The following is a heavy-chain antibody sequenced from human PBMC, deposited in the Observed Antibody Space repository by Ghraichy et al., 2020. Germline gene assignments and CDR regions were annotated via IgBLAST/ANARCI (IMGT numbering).Heavy chain of an antibody. J-gene: IGHJ4*02. V-gene: IGHV4-59*11. CDR2: LYYNANA. CDR1: GDSLTNHY. D-gene: IGHD4-23*01. CDR3: ARGDWVTPRL. Sequence: SETLSLTCTVFGDSLTNHYWNWIRQRPGKGLEWLGYLYYNANANYKPSLKSRLNISVDTSKNQVFLKLSSVTAADTAVYYCARGDWVTPRLWGQGTLVTVSS.